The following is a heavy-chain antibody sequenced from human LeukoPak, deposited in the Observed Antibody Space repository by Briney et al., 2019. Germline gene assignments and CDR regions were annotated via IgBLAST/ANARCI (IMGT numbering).Heavy chain of an antibody. CDR2: IYSGGST. V-gene: IGHV3-53*01. J-gene: IGHJ4*02. Sequence: GGSLRLSCAASGFTVSSNYMSWVRQAPGKGLEWVSVIYSGGSTYYADSVKGRLTISRDNSKNTLYLQMDSLRAEDTAVYYCAKGLGDISMIRVDYWGQGTLVTVSS. CDR1: GFTVSSNY. CDR3: AKGLGDISMIRVDY. D-gene: IGHD3-10*01.